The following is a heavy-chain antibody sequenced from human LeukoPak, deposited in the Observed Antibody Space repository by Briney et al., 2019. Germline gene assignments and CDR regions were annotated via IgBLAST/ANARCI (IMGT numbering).Heavy chain of an antibody. CDR1: GFNVSDYY. J-gene: IGHJ4*02. CDR3: ARDGYGALRFDW. V-gene: IGHV3-11*06. CDR2: LSSSGSHT. D-gene: IGHD4/OR15-4a*01. Sequence: GGSLRLSCAASGFNVSDYYMSWIRQAPGKGLEWISYLSSSGSHTKLADSVEGRFPIFRDNAKNPTYVQIKSLGGEDTAVYYCARDGYGALRFDWGGQGTRVTVPS.